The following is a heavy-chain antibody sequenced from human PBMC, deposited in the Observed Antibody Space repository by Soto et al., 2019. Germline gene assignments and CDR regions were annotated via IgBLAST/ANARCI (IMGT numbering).Heavy chain of an antibody. CDR3: ARAPKVSGSAQTRPDF. V-gene: IGHV4-34*01. J-gene: IGHJ4*02. CDR2: ISPSGTT. D-gene: IGHD6-6*01. Sequence: SETLSLTCSLYSGSLSGYYWSWIRQPPGKGLEWIGEISPSGTTNYSPSLKSRVSISVDTSKSQFSLNLTSLTAADTAVYYCARAPKVSGSAQTRPDFWGQGSLVTVSS. CDR1: SGSLSGYY.